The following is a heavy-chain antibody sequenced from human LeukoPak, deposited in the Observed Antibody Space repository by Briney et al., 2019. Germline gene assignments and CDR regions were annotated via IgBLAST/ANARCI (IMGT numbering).Heavy chain of an antibody. CDR3: AKDGSKWKLLWFGEFHD. Sequence: GRSLRLSCAAAGLTFNNYWMSWVRQAPGKGLEWLANIKQDGGESYYVDSVKGRFTISRDNAKNSLYLQMNRLRADDTAVYYCAKDGSKWKLLWFGEFHDWGQGTLVTVSS. V-gene: IGHV3-7*01. D-gene: IGHD3-10*01. CDR1: GLTFNNYW. J-gene: IGHJ4*02. CDR2: IKQDGGES.